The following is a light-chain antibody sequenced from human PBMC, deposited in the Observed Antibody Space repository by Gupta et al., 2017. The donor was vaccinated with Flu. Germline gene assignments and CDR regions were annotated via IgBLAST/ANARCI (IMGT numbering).Light chain of an antibody. J-gene: IGKJ2*01. V-gene: IGKV3-11*01. CDR3: QKRSNWPPYT. Sequence: EIVLTQSPATLSLSPGERATLFCRASQSVSTHLAWYQHKPGQAPRLLIYDASNRATGIPARFSGSGSGTDFTLTISSLEPEDFAFYYCQKRSNWPPYTFGQGTRLEIK. CDR1: QSVSTH. CDR2: DAS.